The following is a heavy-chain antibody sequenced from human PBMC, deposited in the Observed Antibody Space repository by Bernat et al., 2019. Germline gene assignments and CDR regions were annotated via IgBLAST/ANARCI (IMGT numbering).Heavy chain of an antibody. CDR1: GYTFTSYA. J-gene: IGHJ4*02. Sequence: QVQLVQSGPEVKKPGASVKVSCKATGYTFTSYAISWVRQAPGQRLEWMGWINAYNDNTNYSQKFQGRVTITRDTAASTAYMELSSLRSEDTAVYYCARDIVAVAGAGTPDYWGQGTLVTVSS. CDR3: ARDIVAVAGAGTPDY. D-gene: IGHD6-19*01. CDR2: INAYNDNT. V-gene: IGHV1-3*01.